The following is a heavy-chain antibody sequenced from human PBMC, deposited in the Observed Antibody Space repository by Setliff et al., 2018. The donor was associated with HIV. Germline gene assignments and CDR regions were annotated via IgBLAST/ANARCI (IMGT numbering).Heavy chain of an antibody. Sequence: PSETLSLTCAVYGGSFNGYYWSWIRPPPGKGLEWIGEINHSGSTNYNPSLKSRVTMSVDKSKNQFSLRLSSVTAADTAVYYCARARRAGSGPKYFQHWGQGTLVTVSS. CDR1: GGSFNGYY. J-gene: IGHJ1*01. V-gene: IGHV4-34*01. CDR3: ARARRAGSGPKYFQH. CDR2: INHSGST. D-gene: IGHD2-15*01.